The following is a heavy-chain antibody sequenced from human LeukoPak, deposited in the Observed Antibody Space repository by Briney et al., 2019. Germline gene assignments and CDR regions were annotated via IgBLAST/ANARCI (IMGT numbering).Heavy chain of an antibody. Sequence: PGGSLRLSCAAASGFTFTDYISWIRQAPGKALEWVSYLRNSDSPVYYADSVKGRFTISRDNAKDSLYLQMNSLRAEDTAVCFCATWDGPSAGLAVWGQGTTVTVTS. J-gene: IGHJ6*02. CDR1: GFTFTDY. CDR2: LRNSDSPV. CDR3: ATWDGPSAGLAV. V-gene: IGHV3-11*01. D-gene: IGHD1-26*01.